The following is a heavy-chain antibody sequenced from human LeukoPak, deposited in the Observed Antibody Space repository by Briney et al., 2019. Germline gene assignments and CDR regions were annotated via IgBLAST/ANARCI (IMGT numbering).Heavy chain of an antibody. V-gene: IGHV3-30-3*01. D-gene: IGHD5-18*01. CDR1: GFAVSSNY. Sequence: GGSLRLSCAASGFAVSSNYMSWVRQAPGKGLEWVAVMSYDGSKKYYADSVKGRFTISRDNSKSTLYLQMNSLRAEDTAVYYCARGNGGYSYGPPNFDYWGQGTLVTVSS. J-gene: IGHJ4*02. CDR3: ARGNGGYSYGPPNFDY. CDR2: MSYDGSKK.